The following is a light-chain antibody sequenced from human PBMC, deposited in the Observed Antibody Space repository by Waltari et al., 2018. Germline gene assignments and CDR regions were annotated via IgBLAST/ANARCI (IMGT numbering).Light chain of an antibody. CDR1: SANIGSTT. V-gene: IGLV1-44*01. J-gene: IGLJ2*01. CDR2: TNN. CDR3: AAWDDSLNVVL. Sequence: QSVLTQPPSASGTHGQRVPISCSGSSANIGSTTENWYQQPPGTAPKLFIYTNNQRPSGVPDRFYGSKSGTSASLAISGLRSEDEADYYCAAWDDSLNVVLFGGGTKLTVL.